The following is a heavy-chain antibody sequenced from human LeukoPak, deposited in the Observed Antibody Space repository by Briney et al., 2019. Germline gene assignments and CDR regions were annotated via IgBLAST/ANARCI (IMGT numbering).Heavy chain of an antibody. V-gene: IGHV3-30*02. Sequence: GGSLRLSCAASGFTFSSYGMHWVRQAPGKGLEWVAFIRYDGSNKYYADSVKGRFTISRDNSKNTLYLQMNSLRAEDTAVYYCAKDLSYSSSWYPFDYWGQGTLVTVSS. CDR1: GFTFSSYG. CDR2: IRYDGSNK. D-gene: IGHD6-13*01. CDR3: AKDLSYSSSWYPFDY. J-gene: IGHJ4*02.